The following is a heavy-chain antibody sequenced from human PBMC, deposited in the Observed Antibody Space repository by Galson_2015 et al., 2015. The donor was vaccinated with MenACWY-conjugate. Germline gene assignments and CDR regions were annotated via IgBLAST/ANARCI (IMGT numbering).Heavy chain of an antibody. V-gene: IGHV2-70*12. Sequence: PALVKPPQTLTVTCTFSGFSLSTSGMCVSWIRQPPGKALEWLALIDWDGDEYYNTSLKTRLSISKDTSKNQVVLTVTNMDPADTATYYCARRWGLLGPHFDYWGQGILSPSPQ. CDR1: GFSLSTSGMC. CDR2: IDWDGDE. D-gene: IGHD7-27*01. J-gene: IGHJ4*02. CDR3: ARRWGLLGPHFDY.